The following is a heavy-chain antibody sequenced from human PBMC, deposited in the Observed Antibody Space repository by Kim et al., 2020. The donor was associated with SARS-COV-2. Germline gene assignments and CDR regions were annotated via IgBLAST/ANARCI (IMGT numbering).Heavy chain of an antibody. V-gene: IGHV4-39*07. CDR1: GGSISSSSYY. D-gene: IGHD4-17*01. CDR3: ARYGRQNWFDP. Sequence: SETLSLTCTVSGGSISSSSYYWGWIRQPPGKGLEWIGSIYYSGSTYYNPSLKSRVTISVDTSKNQFSLKLSSVTAADTAVYYCARYGRQNWFDPWGQGT. CDR2: IYYSGST. J-gene: IGHJ5*02.